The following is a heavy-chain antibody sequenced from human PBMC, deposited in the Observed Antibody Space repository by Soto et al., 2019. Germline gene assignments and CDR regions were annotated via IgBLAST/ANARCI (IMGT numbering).Heavy chain of an antibody. CDR2: INPDSGAT. J-gene: IGHJ4*02. D-gene: IGHD2-8*02. CDR1: GYSFTGYY. V-gene: IGHV1-2*02. CDR3: ARGDYGTGGYPFPYFDY. Sequence: HEHLVQSGAEVKRPGASLKVSCKASGYSFTGYYIHWVRQAPGQGLEWMGWINPDSGATNYAHNFQGRVTLTSDTSISTAAMDLTSLTSDDTDVYYCARGDYGTGGYPFPYFDYWGQGTLVIVSS.